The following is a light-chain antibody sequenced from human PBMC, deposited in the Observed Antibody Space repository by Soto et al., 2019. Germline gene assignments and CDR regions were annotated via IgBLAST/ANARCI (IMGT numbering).Light chain of an antibody. Sequence: ENVLTQSPGTQSLSPGERATLSCRASQIVSSNYLAWYQQKPGQAPRLLTYGASSRASGIPDRFSGSGSATDFTLTISRLEPDDFAVYFCQQYDTSPFTFGPGTKVDIK. J-gene: IGKJ3*01. V-gene: IGKV3-20*01. CDR3: QQYDTSPFT. CDR2: GAS. CDR1: QIVSSNY.